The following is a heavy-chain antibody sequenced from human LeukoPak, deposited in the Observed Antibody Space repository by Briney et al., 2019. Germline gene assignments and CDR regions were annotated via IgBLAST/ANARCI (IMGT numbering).Heavy chain of an antibody. D-gene: IGHD3-10*01. Sequence: ASVKVSCKASGYTFTGYYMHWVRQAPGQGLEWMGWISAYNGNTNYAQKLQGRVTMTTDTSTSTAYMELRSLRSDDTAVYYCARDRLVITNFDYWGQGTLVTVSS. CDR1: GYTFTGYY. V-gene: IGHV1-18*04. CDR2: ISAYNGNT. CDR3: ARDRLVITNFDY. J-gene: IGHJ4*02.